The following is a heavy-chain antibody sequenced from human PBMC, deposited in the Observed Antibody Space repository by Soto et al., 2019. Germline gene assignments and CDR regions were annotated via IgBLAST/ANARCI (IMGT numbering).Heavy chain of an antibody. CDR1: GFTVSSNY. D-gene: IGHD6-13*01. V-gene: IGHV3-53*04. Sequence: GGSLRLSCAASGFTVSSNYMSWVRQAPGKGLEWVSVIYSGGSTYYADSVKGRFTISRHNSKNTLYLQMNSLRAEDTAVYYCASAYSSSRYYYYYGMDVWGQGTTVTVSS. CDR3: ASAYSSSRYYYYYGMDV. CDR2: IYSGGST. J-gene: IGHJ6*02.